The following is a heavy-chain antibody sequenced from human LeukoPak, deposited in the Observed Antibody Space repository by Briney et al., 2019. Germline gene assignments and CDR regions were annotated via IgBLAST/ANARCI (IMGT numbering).Heavy chain of an antibody. CDR1: DGSFSGYY. V-gene: IGHV4-34*01. CDR2: INHSGST. CDR3: ARGLNDSWTGENY. D-gene: IGHD3-3*01. J-gene: IGHJ4*02. Sequence: SETLSLTCAVYDGSFSGYYWSWIRQPPGKGLEWIGEINHSGSTNYNPSLKSRVTISLGTSKSQFSLKVRYVTAADTAVYYCARGLNDSWTGENYWGQGTLVTVSP.